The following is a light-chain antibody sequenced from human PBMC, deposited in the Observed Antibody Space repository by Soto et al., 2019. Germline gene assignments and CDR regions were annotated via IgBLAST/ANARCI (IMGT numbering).Light chain of an antibody. J-gene: IGLJ1*01. CDR3: CSYTDRQSYL. CDR2: EDT. Sequence: QSALTQPASVSGSPGQSITISCTGTTSFVGSYNFVSWYQQLPGKAPQVLIYEDTKRPSGVSNRFSGSKSGSTASLTISGLQAEDEADYYCCSYTDRQSYLFGTGTKATVL. V-gene: IGLV2-23*01. CDR1: TSFVGSYNF.